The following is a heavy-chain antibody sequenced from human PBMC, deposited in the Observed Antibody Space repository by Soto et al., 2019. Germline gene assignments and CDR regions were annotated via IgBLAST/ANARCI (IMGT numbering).Heavy chain of an antibody. CDR3: ARDSSSATNAFDI. V-gene: IGHV1-69*13. CDR1: GGTFSSYA. D-gene: IGHD6-13*01. CDR2: IIPIFGTA. J-gene: IGHJ3*02. Sequence: SGKVSCKASGGTFSSYAISWVRQAPGQGLEWMGGIIPIFGTADYAQKFQGRVTITADESTSTAYMELSSLRSEDTAVYYCARDSSSATNAFDIWGQGTMVTVSS.